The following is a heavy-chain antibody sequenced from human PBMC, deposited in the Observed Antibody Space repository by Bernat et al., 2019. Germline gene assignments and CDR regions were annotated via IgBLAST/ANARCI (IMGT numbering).Heavy chain of an antibody. Sequence: QVQLVQSGAEVKKPGSSVNVSCKASGGTFSNYAISWVRLAPGQGLEWMGRIIPISGIPNYAQKFQGRVTITADKSTTTAYMELSSLTSEDTAVYYCASCSSPNDSGGPFCYYYGMNVWGQGTTVTVSS. V-gene: IGHV1-69*04. CDR2: IIPISGIP. D-gene: IGHD3-22*01. CDR3: ASCSSPNDSGGPFCYYYGMNV. CDR1: GGTFSNYA. J-gene: IGHJ6*02.